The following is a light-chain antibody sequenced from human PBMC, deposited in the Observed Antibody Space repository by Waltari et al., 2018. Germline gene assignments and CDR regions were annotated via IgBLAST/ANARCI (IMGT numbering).Light chain of an antibody. CDR1: QIVSDS. J-gene: IGKJ3*01. CDR3: QHRSGP. CDR2: DAS. Sequence: EIVLTQSPATLSLSPGERATLSCRASQIVSDSLDWYPHKPGQAPRLLVYDASNRATGVPARFSGSGSGTHFTLTISSLEPADFAVYYCQHRSGPFGPGTKVDFK. V-gene: IGKV3-11*01.